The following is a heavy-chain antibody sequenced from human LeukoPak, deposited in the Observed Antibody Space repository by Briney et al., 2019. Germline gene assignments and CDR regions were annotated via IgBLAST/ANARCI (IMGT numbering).Heavy chain of an antibody. J-gene: IGHJ4*02. Sequence: GGSLRLSCAASGFTFSSYGMHWVRQAPGKGLEWVSYISRSSSTIYYAGSVKGGFTISRDNAEDSLYLQMNSLRVEDTAVYYCASTGYSSSWSDYWGQGTLVTVSS. CDR3: ASTGYSSSWSDY. V-gene: IGHV3-48*01. D-gene: IGHD6-13*01. CDR1: GFTFSSYG. CDR2: ISRSSSTI.